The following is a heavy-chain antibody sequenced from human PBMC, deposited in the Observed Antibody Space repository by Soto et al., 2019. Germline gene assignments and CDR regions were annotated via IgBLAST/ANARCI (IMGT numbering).Heavy chain of an antibody. D-gene: IGHD2-21*01. CDR1: GDSIRSGNHY. CDR3: AKDGGLGARMHMCGMDV. Sequence: SETLSLTCTVSGDSIRSGNHYWSWIRQPPGKGLEWIGYIYYSGSTYYSPSLKSRVTISVDTSKNQFSLKLNSVTAADTAVYYCAKDGGLGARMHMCGMDVWGQGTTVTVSS. CDR2: IYYSGST. J-gene: IGHJ6*02. V-gene: IGHV4-30-4*01.